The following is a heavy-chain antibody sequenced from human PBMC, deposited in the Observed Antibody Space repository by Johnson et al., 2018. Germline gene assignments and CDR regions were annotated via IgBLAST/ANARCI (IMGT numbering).Heavy chain of an antibody. D-gene: IGHD1-26*01. CDR1: GGSFSGYY. CDR3: AITVWELPGAFDI. V-gene: IGHV4-34*01. Sequence: QVQLQQWGAGLLKPSETLSLTCAVYGGSFSGYYWSWIRQPPGKGLEWIGEINHSGSTNYNPSLKSRVTISVDTSKNQFSLKLSPVTAADTAVYYGAITVWELPGAFDIWGQGTMVTVSS. J-gene: IGHJ3*02. CDR2: INHSGST.